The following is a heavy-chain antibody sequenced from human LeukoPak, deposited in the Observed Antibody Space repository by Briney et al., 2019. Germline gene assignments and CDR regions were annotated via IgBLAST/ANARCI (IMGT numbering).Heavy chain of an antibody. V-gene: IGHV1-69*04. D-gene: IGHD5-24*01. CDR1: GGTFSSYA. J-gene: IGHJ3*02. Sequence: SVKVSCKASGGTFSSYAISWVRQAPGQGLEWMGRIIPILGIANYAQKFQGRVTITADKSTSTAYVELSSLRSEDTAVYYCARDGYNRGAFDIWGQGTMVTVSS. CDR3: ARDGYNRGAFDI. CDR2: IIPILGIA.